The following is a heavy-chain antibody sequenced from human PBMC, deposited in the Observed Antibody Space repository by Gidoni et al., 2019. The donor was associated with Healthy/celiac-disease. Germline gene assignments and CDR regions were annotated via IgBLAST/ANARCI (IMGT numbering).Heavy chain of an antibody. Sequence: VQLVQSGAEVKKPGEYLQFSCQGSGYSFTGYLIGWVRPVPGKGLEWMGINYHGESDTRYSPSFQGQVTISADKTISTAYLQWSSLKASDTAMYYCARQGEMAQDYWGQGTLVTVSS. D-gene: IGHD5-12*01. J-gene: IGHJ4*02. CDR2: NYHGESDT. CDR1: GYSFTGYL. CDR3: ARQGEMAQDY. V-gene: IGHV5-51*01.